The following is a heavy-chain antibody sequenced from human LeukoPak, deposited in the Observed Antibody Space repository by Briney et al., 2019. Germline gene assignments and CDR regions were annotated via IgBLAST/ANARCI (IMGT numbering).Heavy chain of an antibody. J-gene: IGHJ5*02. CDR2: ISGSGGST. D-gene: IGHD6-19*01. V-gene: IGHV3-23*01. Sequence: GSLRLSCAASGFTFSSYAMSWVRQAPGMGLEWVSAISGSGGSTYYADSVKGRFTISRDNSKNTLYLQMNSLRAEDTAVYYCANPATYSSGWYWFDPWGQGTLVTVSS. CDR3: ANPATYSSGWYWFDP. CDR1: GFTFSSYA.